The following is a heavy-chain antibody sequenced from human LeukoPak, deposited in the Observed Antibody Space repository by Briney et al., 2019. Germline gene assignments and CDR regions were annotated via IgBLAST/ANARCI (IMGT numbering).Heavy chain of an antibody. J-gene: IGHJ4*02. D-gene: IGHD1-26*01. CDR2: IYPGDSDT. CDR3: ARPSLSGSYLIGGFDY. Sequence: GESLKISCKGSGYSFTSYWIGWVRQMPGKGLEWMGIIYPGDSDTRYSPSFQGQVTISADKSISTAYLQWSSLQASDTAMYYCARPSLSGSYLIGGFDYWGQGTLVTVSS. CDR1: GYSFTSYW. V-gene: IGHV5-51*01.